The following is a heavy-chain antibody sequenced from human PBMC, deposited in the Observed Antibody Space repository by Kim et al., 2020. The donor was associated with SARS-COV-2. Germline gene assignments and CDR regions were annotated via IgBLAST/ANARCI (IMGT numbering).Heavy chain of an antibody. CDR3: ARDRGYDYVWGSYRYTWGAFDI. V-gene: IGHV3-21*01. CDR1: GFTFSSYS. D-gene: IGHD3-16*02. CDR2: ISSSSSYI. Sequence: GGSLRLSCAASGFTFSSYSMNWVRQAPGKGLEWVSSISSSSSYIYYADSVKGRFTISRDNAKNSLYLQMNSLRAEDTAVYYCARDRGYDYVWGSYRYTWGAFDIWGQGTMVTVSS. J-gene: IGHJ3*02.